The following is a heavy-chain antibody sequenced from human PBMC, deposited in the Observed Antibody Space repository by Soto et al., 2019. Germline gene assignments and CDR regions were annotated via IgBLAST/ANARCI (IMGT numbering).Heavy chain of an antibody. CDR2: IDADGTTA. CDR1: GFALSTSR. J-gene: IGHJ4*02. CDR3: ARDPRGNWNPNFDY. V-gene: IGHV3-74*01. D-gene: IGHD1-1*01. Sequence: EVQLVESGGGLVQPGGSLRLSCAASGFALSTSRMHWVRQAPGKGLVWVSHIDADGTTANYADSVKGRFTISSDHAMNTVYLHMNSLRADDTAVYYCARDPRGNWNPNFDYWGQGTLVTVSS.